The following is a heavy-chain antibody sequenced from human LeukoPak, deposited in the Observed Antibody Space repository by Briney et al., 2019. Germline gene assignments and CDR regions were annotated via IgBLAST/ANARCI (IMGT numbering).Heavy chain of an antibody. Sequence: SQTLSLTCAISGDSVSSNSAGWHWIRQSPSRGLEWLGRTYYRSKWYNDYAVSVRSRITINPDTSKNQFSLQLNSVTPEDTAVYYCTRGPPAGAFDYWGQGTLVTVSS. CDR2: TYYRSKWYN. D-gene: IGHD6-19*01. V-gene: IGHV6-1*01. CDR1: GDSVSSNSAG. J-gene: IGHJ4*02. CDR3: TRGPPAGAFDY.